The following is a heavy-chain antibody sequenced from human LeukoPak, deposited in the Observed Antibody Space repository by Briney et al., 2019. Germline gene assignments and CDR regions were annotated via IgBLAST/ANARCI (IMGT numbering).Heavy chain of an antibody. CDR3: AKDLKVDYGGAHYGMDV. CDR2: ISYDGSNK. CDR1: GFTFSSYG. D-gene: IGHD4-23*01. V-gene: IGHV3-30*18. J-gene: IGHJ6*02. Sequence: PGRSLRLSCAASGFTFSSYGMHWVRQAPGKGLEWVAVISYDGSNKYYAESVKGRFTISRDNSKKMLSLQMNSLRAEDTAVYYCAKDLKVDYGGAHYGMDVWGQGTTVTVSS.